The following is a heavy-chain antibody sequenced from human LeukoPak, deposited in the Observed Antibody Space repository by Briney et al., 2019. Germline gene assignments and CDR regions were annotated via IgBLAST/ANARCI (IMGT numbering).Heavy chain of an antibody. J-gene: IGHJ4*02. CDR1: GFTFSNYA. CDR2: VSYDGTNK. V-gene: IGHV3-30-3*01. D-gene: IGHD4-17*01. Sequence: PGRSLRLSCAASGFTFSNYAMHWVCQAPGKGLEWVAVVSYDGTNKYYADSVKGRFTISRDNSKNTLYLQMNSLRAEDTAVYYCARESYGDYYFDYWGRGTLVTVSS. CDR3: ARESYGDYYFDY.